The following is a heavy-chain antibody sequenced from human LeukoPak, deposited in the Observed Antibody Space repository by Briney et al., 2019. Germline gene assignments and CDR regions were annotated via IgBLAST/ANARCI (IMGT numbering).Heavy chain of an antibody. Sequence: PSETLSLTCTVSGGSISGSSYYWGWLRQPPGKGLEWIGSMAYSGSTYDNPSLSSLVTISVDTSMNQFPLKSSSVAASATSLCYSARNGMATYLWYFDLWGRGTLVTVSS. V-gene: IGHV4-39*06. D-gene: IGHD5-24*01. CDR3: ARNGMATYLWYFDL. J-gene: IGHJ2*01. CDR2: MAYSGST. CDR1: GGSISGSSYY.